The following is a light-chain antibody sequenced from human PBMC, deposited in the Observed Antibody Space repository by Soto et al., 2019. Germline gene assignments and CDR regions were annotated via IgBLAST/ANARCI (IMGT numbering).Light chain of an antibody. J-gene: IGLJ2*01. CDR3: SSYSSTRNLEI. CDR1: SSDVGGYNY. V-gene: IGLV2-14*01. CDR2: ELS. Sequence: QPVLTQPPSASGSPGQSVTISCTGTSSDVGGYNYVSWYQQYPGKVPKLILYELSNRPSGVSDRFSGSKSANTASLTISGLQAEDEADYYCSSYSSTRNLEIFGGGTKLTVL.